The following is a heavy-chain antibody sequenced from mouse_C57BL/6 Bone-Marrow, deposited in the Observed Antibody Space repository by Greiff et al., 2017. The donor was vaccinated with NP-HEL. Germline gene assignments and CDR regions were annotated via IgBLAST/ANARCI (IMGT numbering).Heavy chain of an antibody. CDR2: INPYNGGT. D-gene: IGHD2-4*01. V-gene: IGHV1-19*01. Sequence: DVQLQESGPVLVKPGASVKMSCKASGYTFTDYYMNWVKQSHGKSLEWIGVINPYNGGTSYNQKFKGKATLTVDKSSSTAYMELNSLTSEDSAVYYCANDYDFDYWGQGTTLTVSS. CDR1: GYTFTDYY. CDR3: ANDYDFDY. J-gene: IGHJ2*01.